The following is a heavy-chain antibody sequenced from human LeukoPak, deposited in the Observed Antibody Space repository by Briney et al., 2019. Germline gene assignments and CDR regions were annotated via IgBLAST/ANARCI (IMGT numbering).Heavy chain of an antibody. CDR2: IKKDGSVK. CDR3: ARAIVATKTAYYYYMDV. D-gene: IGHD5-12*01. V-gene: IGHV3-7*01. J-gene: IGHJ6*03. Sequence: GGSLRLSCAASGFTFSSYWMSWVRQAPGKGLEWVANIKKDGSVKYYVDSVKGRFTISRDNAKNLLYLQMNSLRAEDTGVYYCARAIVATKTAYYYYMDVWGKGTTVTISS. CDR1: GFTFSSYW.